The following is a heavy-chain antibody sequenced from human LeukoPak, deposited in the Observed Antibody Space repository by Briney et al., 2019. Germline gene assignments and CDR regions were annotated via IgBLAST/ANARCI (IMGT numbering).Heavy chain of an antibody. V-gene: IGHV3-48*03. CDR2: ISYTGSNK. Sequence: PGGSLRLSCAAWGFTLSRYEMNWVRQAPGKGLEWLSYISYTGSNKYYADSVKGRFTISRDNAKNSLYLQMNSLRAEDTAVYFCARVFVGENFDYWGQGTLVTVSS. J-gene: IGHJ4*02. CDR3: ARVFVGENFDY. CDR1: GFTLSRYE. D-gene: IGHD3-10*02.